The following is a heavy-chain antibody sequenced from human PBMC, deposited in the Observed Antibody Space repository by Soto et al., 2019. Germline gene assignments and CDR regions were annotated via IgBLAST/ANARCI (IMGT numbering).Heavy chain of an antibody. CDR2: ISYDGSNK. V-gene: IGHV3-30-3*01. J-gene: IGHJ4*02. D-gene: IGHD6-13*01. Sequence: QVQLVESGGGVVQPGRSLRLSCAASGFTFSSYAMHWVRQAPGKGLEWVAAISYDGSNKYYADSVKGRFTISRDNSKNTLYLQMNSLRAEDTAVYYCARDRIYSSSWYDYWGQGTLVTVSS. CDR3: ARDRIYSSSWYDY. CDR1: GFTFSSYA.